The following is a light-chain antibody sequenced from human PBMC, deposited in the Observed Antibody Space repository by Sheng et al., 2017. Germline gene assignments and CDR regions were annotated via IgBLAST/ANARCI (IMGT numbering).Light chain of an antibody. CDR3: QQYNNWPRT. J-gene: IGKJ1*01. CDR1: QSVSSN. V-gene: IGKV3-15*01. Sequence: EIVMTQSPATLSVSPGGRATLSCRASQSVSSNLAWYQQKPGQAPRLLIYGASTRATGIPARFSGSGSGTEFTLTISSLQSEDFAVYYCQQYNNWPRTF. CDR2: GAS.